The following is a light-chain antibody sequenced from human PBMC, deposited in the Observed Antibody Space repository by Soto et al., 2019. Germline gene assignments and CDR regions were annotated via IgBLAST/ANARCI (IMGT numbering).Light chain of an antibody. CDR1: QGIGSW. J-gene: IGKJ4*01. CDR3: QQYHTYPLS. V-gene: IGKV1D-16*01. Sequence: DIQMTQSPSSLSASVGDRVSITCRASQGIGSWVAWYQQKPGKGPKSLIFAASSLESGVSSRFSASGSETDFTLTIDSLHPEDSATYYCQQYHTYPLSFGGGTKVEIK. CDR2: AAS.